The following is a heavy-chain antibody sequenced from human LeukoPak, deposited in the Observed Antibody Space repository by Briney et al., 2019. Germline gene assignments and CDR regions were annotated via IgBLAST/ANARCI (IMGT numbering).Heavy chain of an antibody. CDR3: ARGYCSGGSCYSFAEYFQH. Sequence: ASVKVSCKASGYTFTSYGISWVRQAPGQGLEWMGWISAYNGNTNYAQKLQGRVAMTTDTSTSTAYMELRSLRSDDTAVYYCARGYCSGGSCYSFAEYFQHWGQGTLVTVSS. D-gene: IGHD2-15*01. J-gene: IGHJ1*01. CDR1: GYTFTSYG. V-gene: IGHV1-18*01. CDR2: ISAYNGNT.